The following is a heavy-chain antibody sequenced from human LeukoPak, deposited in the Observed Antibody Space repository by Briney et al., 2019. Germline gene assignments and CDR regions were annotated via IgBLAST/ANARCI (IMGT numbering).Heavy chain of an antibody. Sequence: ASVKVSCKASGYTFTGYYMHWVRQAPGQGLEWMGWINPNSGGTNYAQKFQGRVTMTRDTSISTAYMELSRLRSDDTAVYYCARDPIRTNDYGDYCGQGTPVTVSS. CDR3: ARDPIRTNDYGDY. CDR2: INPNSGGT. J-gene: IGHJ4*02. CDR1: GYTFTGYY. D-gene: IGHD2-8*01. V-gene: IGHV1-2*02.